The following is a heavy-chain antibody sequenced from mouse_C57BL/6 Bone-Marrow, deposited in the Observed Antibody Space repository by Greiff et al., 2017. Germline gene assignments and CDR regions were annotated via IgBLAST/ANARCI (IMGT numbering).Heavy chain of an antibody. CDR3: AGGSSGSDY. J-gene: IGHJ2*01. V-gene: IGHV1-22*01. D-gene: IGHD3-2*02. CDR1: GYTFTDYN. CDR2: INPNNGGT. Sequence: EVQLQQSGPELVKPGASVKMSCKASGYTFTDYNMHWVKQSHGKSLEWIGYINPNNGGTSYNEKFKGKATLTVNKSSNTAYMELRSLTSEDSAVYYCAGGSSGSDYWGQGTTLTVAS.